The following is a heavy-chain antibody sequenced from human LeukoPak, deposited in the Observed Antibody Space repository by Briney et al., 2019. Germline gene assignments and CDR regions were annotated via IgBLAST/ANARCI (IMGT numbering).Heavy chain of an antibody. V-gene: IGHV5-10-1*01. CDR1: GYSFTIYW. J-gene: IGHJ4*02. CDR2: IDPSDSYT. CDR3: ARGGHEYSSSSPFDY. Sequence: PGESLRISCKGSGYSFTIYWISWVRQMPGKGLEWMGRIDPSDSYTNYSPSFQGHVTISADKSISTAYLQWSSLKASDTAMYYCARGGHEYSSSSPFDYWGQGTLVTVSS. D-gene: IGHD6-6*01.